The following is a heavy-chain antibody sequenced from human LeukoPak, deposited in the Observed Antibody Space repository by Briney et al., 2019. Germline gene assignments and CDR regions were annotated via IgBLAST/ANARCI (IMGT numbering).Heavy chain of an antibody. CDR3: ASVVRYCSGGSCPR. Sequence: PSETLSLTCAVYGGSFSSYYWSWIRQPPGKGLEWIGEINHSGSTNYNPSLKSRVTISVDTSKNQFSLKLSSVTAADTAVYYCASVVRYCSGGSCPRWGQGTLVTVSS. CDR1: GGSFSSYY. J-gene: IGHJ4*02. D-gene: IGHD2-15*01. V-gene: IGHV4-34*01. CDR2: INHSGST.